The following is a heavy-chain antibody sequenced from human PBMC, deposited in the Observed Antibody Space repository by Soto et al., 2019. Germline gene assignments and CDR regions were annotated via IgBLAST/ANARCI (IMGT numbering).Heavy chain of an antibody. CDR1: GFTFTSSA. D-gene: IGHD2-8*01. CDR3: AADATAWQQMVPSDY. Sequence: QMQLEQSGPEVKKPGTSVKVSCKASGFTFTSSAFQWVRQARGQRLEWIGWIAVGSGYTNYAQRFQDRVTLTRDMSTATTYMELSRLTSEDTAIYYCAADATAWQQMVPSDYCGQGTLVTVSS. V-gene: IGHV1-58*01. J-gene: IGHJ4*02. CDR2: IAVGSGYT.